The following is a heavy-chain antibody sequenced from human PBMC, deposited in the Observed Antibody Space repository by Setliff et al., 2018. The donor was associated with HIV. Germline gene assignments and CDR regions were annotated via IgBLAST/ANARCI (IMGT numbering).Heavy chain of an antibody. V-gene: IGHV3-74*01. CDR2: ISEDGRGT. Sequence: LRLSCAASGFTFSNHWMHWVRQSPGKGLVWVSRISEDGRGTNYADSVKGRFTISRDNAKNIVYLQMNSLRAEDTAVYYCTRVVGGNLYPSAFDIWAQGTMVTV. CDR3: TRVVGGNLYPSAFDI. CDR1: GFTFSNHW. J-gene: IGHJ3*02.